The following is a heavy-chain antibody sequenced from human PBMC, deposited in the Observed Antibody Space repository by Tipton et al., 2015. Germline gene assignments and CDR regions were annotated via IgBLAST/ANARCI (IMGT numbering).Heavy chain of an antibody. CDR2: ISFSDTT. CDR3: ARDLEHGMDV. CDR1: GDSVTYYY. Sequence: TLSLTCTVSGDSVTYYYWSWIRQTPGKGLEWIGYISFSDTTHYNPSLKSRITISLNTSKNQFSLKMSSVTAADTAVYFCARDLEHGMDVWGQGTTVTVS. V-gene: IGHV4-59*02. J-gene: IGHJ6*02.